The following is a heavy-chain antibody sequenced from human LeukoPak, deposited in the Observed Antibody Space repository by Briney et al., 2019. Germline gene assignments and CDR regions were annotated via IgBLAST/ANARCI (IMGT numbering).Heavy chain of an antibody. D-gene: IGHD2-2*01. CDR1: RGTFSSYA. CDR3: AITGGYCSSTSCYP. CDR2: IIPILGIA. V-gene: IGHV1-69*04. Sequence: SVKVSCKASRGTFSSYAISWVRQARGQGLEWMGRIIPILGIANYAQKFQGRVTITADKSTSTAYMELSSLRSEDTAVYYCAITGGYCSSTSCYPWGQGTLVTVSS. J-gene: IGHJ4*02.